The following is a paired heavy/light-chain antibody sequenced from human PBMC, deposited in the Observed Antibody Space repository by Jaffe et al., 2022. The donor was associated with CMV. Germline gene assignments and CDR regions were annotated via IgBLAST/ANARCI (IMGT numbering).Heavy chain of an antibody. CDR3: AREGGLYYYDSSGYRNKTTHAFDI. Sequence: QVQLQESGPGLVKPSETLSLTCTVSGGSISSYYWSWIRQPPGKGLEWIGYIYYSGSTNYNPSLKSRVTISVDTSKNQFSLKLSSVTAADTAVYYCAREGGLYYYDSSGYRNKTTHAFDIWGQGTMVTVSS. D-gene: IGHD3-22*01. J-gene: IGHJ3*02. V-gene: IGHV4-59*01. CDR1: GGSISSYY. CDR2: IYYSGST.
Light chain of an antibody. V-gene: IGKV1-39*01. CDR3: QQSYSTPVT. Sequence: DIQMTQSPSSLSASVGDRVTITCRASQSISSYLNWYQQKPGKAPKLLIYAASSLQSGVPSRFSGSGSGTDFTLTISSLQPEDFATYYCQQSYSTPVTFGPGTKVDIK. J-gene: IGKJ3*01. CDR1: QSISSY. CDR2: AAS.